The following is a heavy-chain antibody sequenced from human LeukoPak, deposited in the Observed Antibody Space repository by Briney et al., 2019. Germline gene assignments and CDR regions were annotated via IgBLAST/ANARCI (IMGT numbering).Heavy chain of an antibody. J-gene: IGHJ4*02. CDR3: AQTYGSGSWL. D-gene: IGHD3-10*01. Sequence: SETLSLTCSVSGYSIGGGYYWGWIRQPPGKGLEWIGSIYHTGTTSYNPSLKSRLSISVDTSKNQFSLKLSSETAADTAVYYCAQTYGSGSWLWGQGTLVTVSS. V-gene: IGHV4-38-2*02. CDR1: GYSIGGGYY. CDR2: IYHTGTT.